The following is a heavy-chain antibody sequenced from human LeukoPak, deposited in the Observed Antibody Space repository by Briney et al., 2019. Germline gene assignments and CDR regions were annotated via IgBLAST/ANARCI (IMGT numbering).Heavy chain of an antibody. CDR3: VRGVFERSWFDP. V-gene: IGHV3-48*03. CDR1: GFTFSSYE. D-gene: IGHD6-13*01. J-gene: IGHJ5*02. CDR2: ISSSGSTI. Sequence: PGGSLRLSCAASGFTFSSYEMNWVRQAPGKGLEWVSYISSSGSTIYYADSVKGRFTISRDNSKNTLYLQMNSLRVEDTAVYYCVRGVFERSWFDPWGQGTLVTVSS.